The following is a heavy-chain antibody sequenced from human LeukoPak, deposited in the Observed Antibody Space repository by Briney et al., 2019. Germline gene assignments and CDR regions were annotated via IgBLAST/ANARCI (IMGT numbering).Heavy chain of an antibody. CDR1: GGSISSYY. D-gene: IGHD3-16*02. Sequence: SETLSLTCTVSGGSISSYYWSWIRQPPGKGLEWIGYIYYGGSTNYNPSLKSRVTISLDTSKNQFSLRLSSVTAADTAVYYCARYRDYIWGGYRYLFDYWGQGTLVTVSS. CDR3: ARYRDYIWGGYRYLFDY. V-gene: IGHV4-59*01. J-gene: IGHJ4*02. CDR2: IYYGGST.